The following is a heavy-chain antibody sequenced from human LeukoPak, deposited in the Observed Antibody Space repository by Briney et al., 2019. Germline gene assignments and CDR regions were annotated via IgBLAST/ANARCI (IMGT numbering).Heavy chain of an antibody. CDR3: ARSQDIPGYSSSWQDDY. V-gene: IGHV1-18*01. CDR1: GYTFTSYG. J-gene: IGHJ4*02. D-gene: IGHD6-13*01. CDR2: ISAYNGNT. Sequence: GASVKVSCKASGYTFTSYGISWVRQAPGQGLEWMGWISAYNGNTNYAQKLQGRVTMTTDTSTSTAYMELRSLRSDDPAVYYCARSQDIPGYSSSWQDDYWGQGTLVTVSS.